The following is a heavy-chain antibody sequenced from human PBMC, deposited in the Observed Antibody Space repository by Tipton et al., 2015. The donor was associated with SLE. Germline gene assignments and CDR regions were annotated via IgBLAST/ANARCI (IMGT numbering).Heavy chain of an antibody. J-gene: IGHJ4*02. D-gene: IGHD2-2*02. V-gene: IGHV4-59*12. CDR2: FYGGST. Sequence: TLSLTCNVSGVSISTYYWSWIRQPPGKGLEWIGYFYGGSTSYNPSLRGRVTMSIDTSKKHFSLRLTSVTTADTAVYFCARVYTNAFDYWGQGALVTISS. CDR3: ARVYTNAFDY. CDR1: GVSISTYY.